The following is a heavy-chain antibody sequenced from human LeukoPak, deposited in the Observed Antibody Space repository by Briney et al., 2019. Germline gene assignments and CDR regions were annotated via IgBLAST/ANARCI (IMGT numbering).Heavy chain of an antibody. V-gene: IGHV3-30*02. Sequence: GGSLRLSCAASGFTFSSYGMHWVRQAPGKGLEWVAFIRYDGSNKYYADSVEGRFTISRDNSKNTLYLQMNSLRAEDTAVYYCAKDRSGLGWFDPWGQGTLVTVSS. CDR3: AKDRSGLGWFDP. J-gene: IGHJ5*02. D-gene: IGHD3-10*01. CDR1: GFTFSSYG. CDR2: IRYDGSNK.